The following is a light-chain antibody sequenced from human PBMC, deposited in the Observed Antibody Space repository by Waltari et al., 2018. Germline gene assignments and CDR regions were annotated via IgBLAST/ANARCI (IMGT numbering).Light chain of an antibody. V-gene: IGKV3-15*01. CDR3: QQYKKWPPLT. CDR1: QSVGTD. J-gene: IGKJ4*01. Sequence: EIVMTQSPVTLSGSPGERVTLFCRASQSVGTDLAWYQQKPGQAPRLLIYDVSTRATAIPARFIGGGSATEFTLTISSLQSEDFAVYYCQQYKKWPPLTFGGGTKVDIK. CDR2: DVS.